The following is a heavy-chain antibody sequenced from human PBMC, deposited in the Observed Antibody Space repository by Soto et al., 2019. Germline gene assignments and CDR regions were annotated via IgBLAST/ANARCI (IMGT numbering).Heavy chain of an antibody. D-gene: IGHD2-15*01. Sequence: SETLSLTCTVSGGSISSGGYHWNWLRQPPGKGLEWIGQIQSSGSASYNPSLQNRVTISVDTTKNQFSLKLSSVTAADTAVYFCSKLAAGARGRGYWGQGNLVTVSS. CDR1: GGSISSGGYH. CDR2: IQSSGSA. V-gene: IGHV4-31*03. J-gene: IGHJ4*02. CDR3: SKLAAGARGRGY.